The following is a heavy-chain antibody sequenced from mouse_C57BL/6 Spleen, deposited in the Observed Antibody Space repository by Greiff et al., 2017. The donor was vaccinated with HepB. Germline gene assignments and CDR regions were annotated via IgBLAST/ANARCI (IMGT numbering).Heavy chain of an antibody. CDR1: GYTFTSYG. J-gene: IGHJ4*01. CDR2: IYPRSGNT. CDR3: ARHYSNYEGDAMDY. Sequence: QVQLQQSGAELARPGASVKLSCKASGYTFTSYGISWVKQRTGQGLEWIGEIYPRSGNTYYNEKFKGKATLTADKSSSTAYMELRSLTSEDSAVYFCARHYSNYEGDAMDYWGQGTSVTVSS. D-gene: IGHD2-5*01. V-gene: IGHV1-81*01.